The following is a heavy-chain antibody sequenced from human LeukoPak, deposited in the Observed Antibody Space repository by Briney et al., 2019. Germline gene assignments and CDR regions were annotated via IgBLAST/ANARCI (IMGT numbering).Heavy chain of an antibody. D-gene: IGHD6-19*01. J-gene: IGHJ4*02. V-gene: IGHV3-7*01. CDR3: AREKWGSGWYETLDY. CDR2: IKQDGSEK. Sequence: PGGSLRLSCAASGFTFSSYWMSWVRQAPGKGLEWVANIKQDGSEKYYVDSVKGRFTISRDNAKNSLYLQMNSLRAEDTAAYYCAREKWGSGWYETLDYWGQGTLVTVSS. CDR1: GFTFSSYW.